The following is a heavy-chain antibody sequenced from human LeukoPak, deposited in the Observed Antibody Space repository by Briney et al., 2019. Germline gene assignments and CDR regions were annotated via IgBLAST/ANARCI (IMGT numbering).Heavy chain of an antibody. V-gene: IGHV3-21*01. CDR2: ISSSGRFI. Sequence: GGSLRLSCAASGFTFSDYTLNWVRQAPGKGLEWVSSISSSGRFIYYADSLKGRFTISRDNDKESVHLQMVSLRAEDTAVYYCVRETHTMGPSFDYWGQGTLVTVSS. D-gene: IGHD5-24*01. J-gene: IGHJ4*02. CDR1: GFTFSDYT. CDR3: VRETHTMGPSFDY.